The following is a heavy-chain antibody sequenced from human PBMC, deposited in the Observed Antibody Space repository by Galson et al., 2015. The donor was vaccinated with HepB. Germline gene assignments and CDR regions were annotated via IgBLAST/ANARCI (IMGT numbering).Heavy chain of an antibody. V-gene: IGHV3-30-3*01. D-gene: IGHD6-19*01. CDR2: ISYDGSNK. CDR3: ARAGLYSSGWYFDY. Sequence: SLRLSCAASGFTFSSYAMHWVRQAPGKGLEWVAVISYDGSNKYYADSVKGRFTISRDNSKNTLYLQMNSLRAEDTAVYYCARAGLYSSGWYFDYWGQGTLVTVSS. CDR1: GFTFSSYA. J-gene: IGHJ4*02.